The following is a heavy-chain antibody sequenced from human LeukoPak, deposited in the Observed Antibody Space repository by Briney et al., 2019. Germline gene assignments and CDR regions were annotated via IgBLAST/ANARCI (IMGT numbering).Heavy chain of an antibody. Sequence: ASVKVSCKASGYTFTSYAMHWVRQAPGQRLEWMGWINAGNGNTKYSQEFQGRVTITRDTSASTAYMELSSLRSEDMAVYYCARGLKSLVHVLWRGRRPSDNWFDPWGQGTLVTVSS. J-gene: IGHJ5*02. V-gene: IGHV1-3*03. D-gene: IGHD6-19*01. CDR3: ARGLKSLVHVLWRGRRPSDNWFDP. CDR1: GYTFTSYA. CDR2: INAGNGNT.